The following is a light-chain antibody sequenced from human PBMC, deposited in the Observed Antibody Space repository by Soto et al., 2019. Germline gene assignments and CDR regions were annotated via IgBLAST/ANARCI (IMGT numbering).Light chain of an antibody. CDR3: QSYDSILTGSV. CDR2: GHN. V-gene: IGLV1-40*01. J-gene: IGLJ1*01. Sequence: QSVLTQPPSVSGAPGQRVTISCAGSPTNIGAGYDVHWYQHRPGTAPKLLVSGHNIRPSGVPDRFYGSKSGTSASLAITGLQAEDEADYYCQSYDSILTGSVFGTGTKLTVL. CDR1: PTNIGAGYD.